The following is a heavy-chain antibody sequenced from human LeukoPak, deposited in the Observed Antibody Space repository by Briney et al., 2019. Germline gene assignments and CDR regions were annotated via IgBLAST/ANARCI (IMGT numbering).Heavy chain of an antibody. D-gene: IGHD5-12*01. CDR1: GFTVSTNC. Sequence: PGGSLRLSCAASGFTVSTNCMTWVRQAPGKGLEWVSTIYSGGTTYYADSVMGRFTISRHNSRNTLYLQMNSLRAEDTAVYYCARDQGIYNHRIIDSWGQGTLVTVSS. CDR3: ARDQGIYNHRIIDS. V-gene: IGHV3-53*04. J-gene: IGHJ4*02. CDR2: IYSGGTT.